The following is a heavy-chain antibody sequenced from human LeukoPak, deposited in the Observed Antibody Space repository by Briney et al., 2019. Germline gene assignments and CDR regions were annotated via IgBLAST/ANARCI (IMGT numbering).Heavy chain of an antibody. CDR3: ARDIRRWTYYYDSSGQKYYFDY. Sequence: GGSLRLSCAASGFTFSSYSMNWVRQAPGKGLEWVSSISSSSSYIYYADSVKGRFTISRDNAKNSLYLQMNSLRAEDTAVYYCARDIRRWTYYYDSSGQKYYFDYWGQGTLVTVSS. J-gene: IGHJ4*02. D-gene: IGHD3-22*01. V-gene: IGHV3-21*01. CDR2: ISSSSSYI. CDR1: GFTFSSYS.